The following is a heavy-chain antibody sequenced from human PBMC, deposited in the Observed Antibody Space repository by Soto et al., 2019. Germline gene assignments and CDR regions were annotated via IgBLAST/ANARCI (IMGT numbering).Heavy chain of an antibody. V-gene: IGHV3-23*01. J-gene: IGHJ4*02. D-gene: IGHD2-8*02. CDR3: AKDVWWSLV. Sequence: PGGSLRLSCAASGFTFSSSAMSWVRQAPGKGLEWVSAISGSGGSTYYADSVKGRFTISRDNSRNTLYLQMDRLRVEDTAIYYCAKDVWWSLVWGQGTLVTVSS. CDR1: GFTFSSSA. CDR2: ISGSGGST.